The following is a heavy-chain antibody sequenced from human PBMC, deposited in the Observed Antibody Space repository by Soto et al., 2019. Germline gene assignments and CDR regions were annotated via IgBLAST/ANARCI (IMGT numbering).Heavy chain of an antibody. Sequence: QVQLVESGGGVVQPGRSLRLSCAASGFTFSSYGMHWVRQAPGKGLEWVAVISYDGSNKYYADSVKGRFTISRDNSNNTLYLQMNSLRAEDTAVYYCAKVLWFGELFPTFEYWGQGTLVTVSS. CDR3: AKVLWFGELFPTFEY. V-gene: IGHV3-30*18. D-gene: IGHD3-10*01. CDR2: ISYDGSNK. J-gene: IGHJ4*02. CDR1: GFTFSSYG.